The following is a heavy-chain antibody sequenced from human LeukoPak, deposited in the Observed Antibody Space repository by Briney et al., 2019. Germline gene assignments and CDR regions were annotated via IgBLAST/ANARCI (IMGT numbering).Heavy chain of an antibody. V-gene: IGHV3-30*03. CDR2: ISYDGSKK. CDR1: GFTFSSCG. CDR3: ARWVVTAADIDY. D-gene: IGHD2-15*01. Sequence: GGSLRLSCAASGFTFSSCGFHWVRRAPGKGLEWVAVISYDGSKKYYADSVKGRFTISRDNSKNTLYLQMNSLRAEDTAVYYCARWVVTAADIDYWGQGTLVTVSS. J-gene: IGHJ4*02.